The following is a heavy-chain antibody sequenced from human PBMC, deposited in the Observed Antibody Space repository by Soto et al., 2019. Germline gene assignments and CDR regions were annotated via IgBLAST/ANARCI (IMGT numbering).Heavy chain of an antibody. CDR3: ARDKSGYSLDYGMDG. Sequence: QVQLQESGPGLVKPSETLSLTCTVSGGSVSSGSYYWSWIRQPPGKGLEWIGYIYYSGSTNYNPSLTSRGTISVATSKNQFSLKLSSVTAADTAVYYCARDKSGYSLDYGMDGWGQGTTVTVSS. D-gene: IGHD5-18*01. CDR1: GGSVSSGSYY. V-gene: IGHV4-61*01. J-gene: IGHJ6*02. CDR2: IYYSGST.